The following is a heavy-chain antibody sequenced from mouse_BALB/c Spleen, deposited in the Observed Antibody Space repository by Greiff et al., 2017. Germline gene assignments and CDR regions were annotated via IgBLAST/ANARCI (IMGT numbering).Heavy chain of an antibody. CDR1: GFSLTGYG. CDR3: AKYDYDGRRGFAY. V-gene: IGHV2-6-7*01. D-gene: IGHD2-4*01. J-gene: IGHJ3*01. Sequence: VQGVESGPGLVAPSQSLSITCTVSGFSLTGYGVNWVRQPPGKGLEWLGMIWGDGSTDYNSALKSRLSISKDNSKSQVFLKMNSLQTDDTARYYCAKYDYDGRRGFAYWGQGTLVTVSA. CDR2: IWGDGST.